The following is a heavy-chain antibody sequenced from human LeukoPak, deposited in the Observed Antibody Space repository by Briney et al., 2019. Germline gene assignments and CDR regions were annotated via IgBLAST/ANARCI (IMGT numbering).Heavy chain of an antibody. CDR3: AGLRAGATSLYFDY. Sequence: ASVKVSCKASGYTFTGYYMHWVRQAPGQGLEWVGWINPKSGATNYAQKFQGRVTMTRDTSISTAYMELIRLRSDDTAVYYCAGLRAGATSLYFDYWGQGTLVTVSS. J-gene: IGHJ4*02. V-gene: IGHV1-2*02. CDR1: GYTFTGYY. CDR2: INPKSGAT. D-gene: IGHD1-26*01.